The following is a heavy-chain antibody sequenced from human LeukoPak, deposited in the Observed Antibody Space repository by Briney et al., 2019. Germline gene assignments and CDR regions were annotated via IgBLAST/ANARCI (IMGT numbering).Heavy chain of an antibody. V-gene: IGHV4-31*03. CDR1: GGSISSGGYY. CDR3: ARDKGIVVVPATNTNYYYYYGMDV. D-gene: IGHD2-2*01. CDR2: IYYSGST. Sequence: SQTLSLTCTVSGGSISSGGYYWSWIRQHPGKGLEWIGYIYYSGSTYYNPSLKSRVTISVDTSKNQFSLKLSSVTAADTAVYYCARDKGIVVVPATNTNYYYYYGMDVWGQGTTVTVSS. J-gene: IGHJ6*02.